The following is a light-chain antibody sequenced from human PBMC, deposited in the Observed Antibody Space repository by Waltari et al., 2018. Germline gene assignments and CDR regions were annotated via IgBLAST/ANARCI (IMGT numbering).Light chain of an antibody. CDR2: DAS. CDR3: QQRSNWPPNT. CDR1: QSVSSY. J-gene: IGKJ2*01. Sequence: EIVLTQSPATLSFSPGQKATHSCRASQSVSSYLAWYQQKPGQAPRLPIYDASNRATGIPARFSGSGSGTDFTLTISSLEPEDFAVYYCQQRSNWPPNTFGQGTKLEIK. V-gene: IGKV3-11*01.